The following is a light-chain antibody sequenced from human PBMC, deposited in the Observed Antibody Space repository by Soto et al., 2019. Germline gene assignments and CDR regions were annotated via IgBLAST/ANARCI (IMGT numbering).Light chain of an antibody. V-gene: IGLV2-23*02. CDR2: DVT. J-gene: IGLJ3*02. Sequence: QSALTQPASVSGSPGQSITISCTGTSSDVGTYNLVSWYQQHPGNAPRLIIYDVTKRPSGVPDRFSASKSGNTASLTISGLQAEDEADYYCCSYGGYFWVFGGGTKVTVL. CDR1: SSDVGTYNL. CDR3: CSYGGYFWV.